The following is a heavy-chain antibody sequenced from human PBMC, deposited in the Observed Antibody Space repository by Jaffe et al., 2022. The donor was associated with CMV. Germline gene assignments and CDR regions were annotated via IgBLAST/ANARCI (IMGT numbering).Heavy chain of an antibody. CDR2: INHSGST. CDR1: GGSFSGYY. J-gene: IGHJ6*02. V-gene: IGHV4-34*01. Sequence: QVQLQQWGAGLLKPSETLSLTCAVYGGSFSGYYWSWIRQPPGKGLEWIGEINHSGSTNYNPSLKSRVTISVDTSKNQFSLKLSSVTAADTAVYYCARGAGYPRLGYYYGMDVWGQGTTVTVSS. D-gene: IGHD5-18*01. CDR3: ARGAGYPRLGYYYGMDV.